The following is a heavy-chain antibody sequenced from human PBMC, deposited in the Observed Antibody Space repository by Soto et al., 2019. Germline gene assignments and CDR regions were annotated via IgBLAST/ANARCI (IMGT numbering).Heavy chain of an antibody. CDR3: ARDGGYCSSTSPRDCDAFDI. CDR2: IIPIFGTA. CDR1: GGTFSSYA. Sequence: ASVKVSCKASGGTFSSYAISWVRQAPGQGLEWMGGIIPIFGTANYAQKFQGRVTITADESTSTAYMELSSLRSEDTAVYYCARDGGYCSSTSPRDCDAFDIWGQGTLVTVSS. V-gene: IGHV1-69*13. J-gene: IGHJ3*02. D-gene: IGHD2-2*01.